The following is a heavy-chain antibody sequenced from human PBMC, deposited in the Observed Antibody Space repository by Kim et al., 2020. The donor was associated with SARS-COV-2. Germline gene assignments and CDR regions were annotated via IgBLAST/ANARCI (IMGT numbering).Heavy chain of an antibody. J-gene: IGHJ5*02. V-gene: IGHV4-4*06. CDR3: ARDSYASGSYAWFDP. Sequence: PSLKSRVTMSVDTSKNQFSLKLSSVTAADTAVYYCARDSYASGSYAWFDPWGQGTLVTVSS. D-gene: IGHD3-10*01.